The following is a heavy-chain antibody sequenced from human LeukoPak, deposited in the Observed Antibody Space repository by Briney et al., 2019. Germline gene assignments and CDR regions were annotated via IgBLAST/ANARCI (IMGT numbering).Heavy chain of an antibody. CDR1: GFTFTSSA. V-gene: IGHV1-58*02. CDR2: IVVGSGNT. Sequence: SVKVSCKASGFTFTSSAMQWVRQARGQRLEWIGWIVVGSGNTNYAQKFQERVTITRDMSTSTAYMELSSLRSEDTAVYYCATNVAATGYYYGLDVWGQGTTVTVSS. J-gene: IGHJ6*02. CDR3: ATNVAATGYYYGLDV. D-gene: IGHD2-15*01.